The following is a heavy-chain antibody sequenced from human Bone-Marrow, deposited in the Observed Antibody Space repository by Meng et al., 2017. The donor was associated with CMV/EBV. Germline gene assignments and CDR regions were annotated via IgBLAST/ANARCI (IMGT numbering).Heavy chain of an antibody. CDR1: GYTFTGYY. CDR3: AKDSSSWSHHYFDY. D-gene: IGHD6-13*01. Sequence: ASVKVSCKASGYTFTGYYMHWVRQAPGQGLEWMGWINPNSGGTNYAQKFQGRVTMTRDTSSSTAYMELSRLRSDDTAVYYCAKDSSSWSHHYFDYWGQGTLVTFSS. CDR2: INPNSGGT. J-gene: IGHJ4*02. V-gene: IGHV1-2*02.